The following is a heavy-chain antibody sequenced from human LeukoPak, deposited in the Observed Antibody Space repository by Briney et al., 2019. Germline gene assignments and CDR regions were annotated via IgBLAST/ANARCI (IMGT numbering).Heavy chain of an antibody. CDR1: GGSVSSGSYY. Sequence: PSETLSLTCTVSGGSVSSGSYYWSWIRQPPGKGLEWIGYIYYSGSTNYNPSLKSRVTISVDTSKNQFSLKLSSVTAADTAVYYCARDYGDYYYYGMTSGAKGPRSPSP. D-gene: IGHD4-17*01. V-gene: IGHV4-61*01. J-gene: IGHJ6*02. CDR3: ARDYGDYYYYGMTS. CDR2: IYYSGST.